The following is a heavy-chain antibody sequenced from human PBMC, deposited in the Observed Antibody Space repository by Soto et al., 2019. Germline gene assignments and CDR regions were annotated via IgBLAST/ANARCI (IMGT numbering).Heavy chain of an antibody. J-gene: IGHJ4*02. Sequence: QLQLQESGPGLVKPSETLFLTCTVSSGPISSSSSYWGWIRQPPGKGLEWIGSIYYSGNTYYNPSLTSRVTISIDSSKTQFSLKLKSVTTADTAVYYCGAKDYGAKGYYFETWGQGTLVTVSS. D-gene: IGHD4-17*01. CDR1: SGPISSSSSY. V-gene: IGHV4-39*01. CDR2: IYYSGNT. CDR3: GAKDYGAKGYYFET.